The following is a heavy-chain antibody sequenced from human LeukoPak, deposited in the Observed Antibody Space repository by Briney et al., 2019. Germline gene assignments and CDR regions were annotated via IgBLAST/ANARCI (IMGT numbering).Heavy chain of an antibody. Sequence: GRSLRLSCAASGFTFNSYGMHWVRQAPGKGLEWVAFTRYDGSKRHYADSVKGRFTISRDDSKNTLYLQMNSLRDGDTAVYYCANVYDTSSYYGYWGQGTLVTVSS. D-gene: IGHD3-22*01. J-gene: IGHJ4*02. CDR2: TRYDGSKR. CDR1: GFTFNSYG. V-gene: IGHV3-33*08. CDR3: ANVYDTSSYYGY.